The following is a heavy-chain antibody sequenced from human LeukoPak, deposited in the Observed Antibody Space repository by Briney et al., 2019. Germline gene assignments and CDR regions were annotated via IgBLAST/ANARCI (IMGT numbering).Heavy chain of an antibody. J-gene: IGHJ4*02. Sequence: PSETLSLTCTVSGGSISRYYWSWIRQPPGKGLEWIGYIYYSGSTNYNPSLKSRVTISVDTSKNQFSLKLSSVTAADTAVYYCARGGYSGSHFDYWGQGTLVTVSS. CDR2: IYYSGST. CDR1: GGSISRYY. D-gene: IGHD1-26*01. V-gene: IGHV4-59*01. CDR3: ARGGYSGSHFDY.